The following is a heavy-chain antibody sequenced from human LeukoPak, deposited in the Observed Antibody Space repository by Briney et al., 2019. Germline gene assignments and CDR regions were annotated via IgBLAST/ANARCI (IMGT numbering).Heavy chain of an antibody. D-gene: IGHD2-21*01. CDR2: TQYTGNT. Sequence: SETLSLTCSVSGASMSDFYWNWIRQPPGKGLEWIGFTQYTGNTNYNPSLKSRVTISVDLSKSQFSLKLTSVTAADTVVYYCAREVRGMDVWGQGTTVTVSS. CDR3: AREVRGMDV. CDR1: GASMSDFY. J-gene: IGHJ6*02. V-gene: IGHV4-59*01.